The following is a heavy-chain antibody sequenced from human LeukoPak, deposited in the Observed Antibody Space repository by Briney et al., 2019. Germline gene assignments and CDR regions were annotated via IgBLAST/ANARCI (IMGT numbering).Heavy chain of an antibody. CDR3: ARDRGYLSFDY. D-gene: IGHD3-10*01. CDR1: GFTFSNYW. V-gene: IGHV3-7*03. Sequence: GGSLRLSCAASGFTFSNYWMSWVRQAPGKGLEWVANIKEDGSDKYCMDSVKGRFTISRDNAKNSLYLQMNSLRAEDTAVYYCARDRGYLSFDYWGQGTLVTVSS. CDR2: IKEDGSDK. J-gene: IGHJ4*02.